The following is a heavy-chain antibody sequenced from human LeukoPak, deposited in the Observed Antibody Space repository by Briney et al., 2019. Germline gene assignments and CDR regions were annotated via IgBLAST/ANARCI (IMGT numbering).Heavy chain of an antibody. CDR1: GFTFSSYW. CDR3: RGYSSSWRYYYYYYMDV. CDR2: INSDGSST. Sequence: GGSLRLSCAASGFTFSSYWMHWVRQAPGKGLVWVSRINSDGSSTSYADSVKGRFTISRDNAKNTLYLQTNSLRAEDTAVYYCRGYSSSWRYYYYYYMDVWGKGTTVTVSS. D-gene: IGHD6-13*01. V-gene: IGHV3-74*01. J-gene: IGHJ6*03.